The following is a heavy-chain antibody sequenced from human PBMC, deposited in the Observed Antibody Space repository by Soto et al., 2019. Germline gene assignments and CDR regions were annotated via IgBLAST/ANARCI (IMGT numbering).Heavy chain of an antibody. D-gene: IGHD1-1*01. Sequence: VGSLSLSCAASGFTFSSYSMNWVRPAPGKGLEWVSSISSSSSYIYYADSVKGRFTISRDNAKNSLYLQMNSLRAEDTAVYYCARVGYPDINWFDPWGQGTLVTVSS. V-gene: IGHV3-21*01. CDR2: ISSSSSYI. CDR1: GFTFSSYS. J-gene: IGHJ5*02. CDR3: ARVGYPDINWFDP.